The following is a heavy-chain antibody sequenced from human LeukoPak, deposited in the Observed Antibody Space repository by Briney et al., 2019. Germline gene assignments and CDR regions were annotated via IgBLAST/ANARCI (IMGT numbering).Heavy chain of an antibody. CDR1: GFTFSSYS. V-gene: IGHV3-48*01. CDR3: GRGHWGLDY. J-gene: IGHJ4*02. D-gene: IGHD7-27*01. Sequence: GGSLRLSCAASGFTFSSYSMNWVRQAPGKGLEWVPYISSSSSTIYYADSVKGRFTISRDNDKNSLYLQMNSLRAEDTAVYYCGRGHWGLDYWGQGTLVTVSS. CDR2: ISSSSSTI.